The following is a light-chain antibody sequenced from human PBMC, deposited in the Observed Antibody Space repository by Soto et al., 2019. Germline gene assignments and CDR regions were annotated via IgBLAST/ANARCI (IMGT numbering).Light chain of an antibody. CDR1: QSVNRRY. V-gene: IGKV3-20*01. Sequence: EIVLTQSPATLSLSPGERATLSCRASQSVNRRYLAWYQQKPGQAPRLLIYGASSRATGIPDRFSGTGSGTDFALIINRLEPEDFAVYYCQQYGSSPYTFGLGTKVDIK. CDR3: QQYGSSPYT. J-gene: IGKJ2*01. CDR2: GAS.